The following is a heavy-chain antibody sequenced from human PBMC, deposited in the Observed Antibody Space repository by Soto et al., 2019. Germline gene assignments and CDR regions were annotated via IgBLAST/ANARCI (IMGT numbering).Heavy chain of an antibody. CDR2: IWYDGSNK. CDR1: GFTFSSYG. CDR3: ARGRRTDYDFWSGYSTHYYYYYYMDV. Sequence: GGSLRLSCAASGFTFSSYGMHWVRQAPGKGLEWVAVIWYDGSNKYYADSVKGRFTISRDNSKNTLYLQMNSLRAEDTAVYYCARGRRTDYDFWSGYSTHYYYYYYMDVWGKGTTVTVSS. V-gene: IGHV3-33*01. J-gene: IGHJ6*03. D-gene: IGHD3-3*01.